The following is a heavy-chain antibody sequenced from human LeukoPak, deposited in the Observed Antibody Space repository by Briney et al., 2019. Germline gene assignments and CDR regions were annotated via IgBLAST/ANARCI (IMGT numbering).Heavy chain of an antibody. CDR3: AKDRVGRFLQSLVS. CDR1: GFTFSSYG. J-gene: IGHJ4*02. V-gene: IGHV3-30*02. Sequence: GGSLRLSCAASGFTFSSYGMHWVRQAPGKGLEWVAFIRYDGTNKYYADSVKGRFTISRANSKNTLYVQMSSLRVEDTAVYYCAKDRVGRFLQSLVSWGQGTLVTVSS. CDR2: IRYDGTNK. D-gene: IGHD4-11*01.